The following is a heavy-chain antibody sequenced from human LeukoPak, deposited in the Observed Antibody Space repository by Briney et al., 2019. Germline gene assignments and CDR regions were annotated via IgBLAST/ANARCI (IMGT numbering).Heavy chain of an antibody. V-gene: IGHV1-2*02. CDR3: ARLAAVPG. D-gene: IGHD6-19*01. J-gene: IGHJ1*01. CDR1: GYTFTGYY. Sequence: ASVKVSCKASGYTFTGYYLHWVRQAPGQGLEWMGWIHPASGGTNSAQKFQGRVTMTRDTSVSTAYMELSSLRSDDTAVYYCARLAAVPGWGQGTLVIVSS. CDR2: IHPASGGT.